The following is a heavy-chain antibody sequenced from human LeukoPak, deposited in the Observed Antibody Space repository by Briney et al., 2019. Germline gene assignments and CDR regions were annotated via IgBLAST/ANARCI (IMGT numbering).Heavy chain of an antibody. V-gene: IGHV1-2*02. Sequence: ASVKVSCKTSGYTFSDYYIHWVRRAPGQGLEWMGWINPDTGTTNYGPKFQGRVTMTRATSTSTAYMELSSLTSDDTAVYFCARAYDSSAYYWNYWGQGTLVTVSS. D-gene: IGHD3-22*01. CDR1: GYTFSDYY. CDR3: ARAYDSSAYYWNY. CDR2: INPDTGTT. J-gene: IGHJ4*02.